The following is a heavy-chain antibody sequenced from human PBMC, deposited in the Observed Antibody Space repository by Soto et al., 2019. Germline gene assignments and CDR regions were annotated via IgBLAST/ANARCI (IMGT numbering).Heavy chain of an antibody. CDR3: AWSFVDTNHAYAFDI. J-gene: IGHJ3*02. CDR1: GFSLSTSGVG. V-gene: IGHV2-5*02. D-gene: IGHD5-18*01. CDR2: IYWDDDK. Sequence: SGSYAGEPTQTLTLTCTFSGFSLSTSGVGVGWIRQPPGKALEWLALIYWDDDKRYSPSLKSRLTITKDTSKNQVVLTMTNVDPVDTATYYCAWSFVDTNHAYAFDIWGQGTMVTVSS.